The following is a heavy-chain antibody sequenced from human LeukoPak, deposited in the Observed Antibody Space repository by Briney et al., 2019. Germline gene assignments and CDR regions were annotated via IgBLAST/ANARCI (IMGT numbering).Heavy chain of an antibody. CDR3: ARGSHGEHDS. CDR2: IDRSGGST. Sequence: GGSLRLSCAASGFSFNIYAMSWVRQAPGKGLEWVAAIDRSGGSTFYADSVKGRFTISKDNSKNTLYLQINSLRVDDTAIYYCARGSHGEHDSWGQGTLVTVSS. J-gene: IGHJ5*01. CDR1: GFSFNIYA. D-gene: IGHD4-17*01. V-gene: IGHV3-23*01.